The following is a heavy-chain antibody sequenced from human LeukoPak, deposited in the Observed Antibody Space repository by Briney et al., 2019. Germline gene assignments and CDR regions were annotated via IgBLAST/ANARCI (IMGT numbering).Heavy chain of an antibody. V-gene: IGHV4-39*01. D-gene: IGHD3-3*01. Sequence: PSETLSLTCTVSGGSISSSSYYWGWVRQPPGRGLGWHGSIYYSGSTYNNPSRKTRVTTSVDTSKNRFSLKLSSVTAAATAVYYCARQRTYYDFWSGYYPSTDFDYWGQGTLVTVSS. J-gene: IGHJ4*02. CDR2: IYYSGST. CDR3: ARQRTYYDFWSGYYPSTDFDY. CDR1: GGSISSSSYY.